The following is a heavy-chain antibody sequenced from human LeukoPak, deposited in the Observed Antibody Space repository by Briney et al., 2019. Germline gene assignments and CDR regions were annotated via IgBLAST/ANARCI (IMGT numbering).Heavy chain of an antibody. J-gene: IGHJ4*02. Sequence: GGSLRLSCAASGFTFTSYGISWVRQAPGQGLEWMGWISAYNGNTNYAQKLQGRVTMTTDTSTSTAYMELRSLRSDDTAVYYCARDRYYDSSGYPDYWGQGTLVTVSS. CDR1: GFTFTSYG. V-gene: IGHV1-18*01. CDR3: ARDRYYDSSGYPDY. D-gene: IGHD3-22*01. CDR2: ISAYNGNT.